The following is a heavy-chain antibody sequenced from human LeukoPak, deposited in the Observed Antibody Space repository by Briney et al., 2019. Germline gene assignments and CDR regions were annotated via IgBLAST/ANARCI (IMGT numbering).Heavy chain of an antibody. J-gene: IGHJ4*02. CDR1: GGSISNYY. Sequence: PSETLSLTCTVSGGSISNYYWSWIRQPPGKGLEWIGYIYYSGSTNYNPSLKSRVTISVDTSKNQFSLKLSSVTAADTAVYYCARVQWLFRRKPFDYWGQGTLVTVSS. V-gene: IGHV4-59*12. CDR3: ARVQWLFRRKPFDY. CDR2: IYYSGST. D-gene: IGHD6-19*01.